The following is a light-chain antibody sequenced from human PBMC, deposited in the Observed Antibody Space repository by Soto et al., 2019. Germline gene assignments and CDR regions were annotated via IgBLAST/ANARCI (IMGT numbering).Light chain of an antibody. V-gene: IGLV2-14*03. CDR3: GSYTTSSNYV. J-gene: IGLJ1*01. CDR1: ISDVGSYNY. Sequence: QSALTQPASVSGSPGQSITISCTGTISDVGSYNYVSWYQQYPGKAPKLMIYDVSTRPSGVSDRFSGSKSGNTASLTISGLRAEDEADYCWGSYTTSSNYVFGTGTKVTVL. CDR2: DVS.